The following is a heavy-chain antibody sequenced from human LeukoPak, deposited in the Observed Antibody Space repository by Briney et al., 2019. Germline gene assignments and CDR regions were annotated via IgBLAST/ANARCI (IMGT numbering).Heavy chain of an antibody. CDR3: ARRGTVVTRLRYFDL. D-gene: IGHD2-15*01. CDR2: INHSGST. J-gene: IGHJ2*01. V-gene: IGHV4-34*01. Sequence: SETLSLTCAVYGGSFSGYYWSWIRQPPGKGLEWIGEINHSGSTNYNPSLKSRVTISVDTSKNQFSLKLSSVTAADTAVYYCARRGTVVTRLRYFDLWGRGTLVTVSS. CDR1: GGSFSGYY.